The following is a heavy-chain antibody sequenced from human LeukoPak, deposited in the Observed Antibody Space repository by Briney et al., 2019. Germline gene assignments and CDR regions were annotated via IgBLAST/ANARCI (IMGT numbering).Heavy chain of an antibody. V-gene: IGHV3-48*03. Sequence: GGSLRLSCAASGFIFSSYEMNWVRQAPGKGLEWVSYITSSGTTIYYADSVKGRFTISRDNTKNSLYLQMNSLRAEDTAVYYCARDRGASYWGQGTLVTVSS. D-gene: IGHD3-10*01. CDR1: GFIFSSYE. CDR2: ITSSGTTI. CDR3: ARDRGASY. J-gene: IGHJ4*02.